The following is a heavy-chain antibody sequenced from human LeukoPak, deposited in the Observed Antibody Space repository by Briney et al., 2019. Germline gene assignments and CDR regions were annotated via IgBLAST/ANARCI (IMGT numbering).Heavy chain of an antibody. Sequence: SETLSLTCAVYGGSFSGYYWSWIRQSPGKGLEWIGEINHSGSTNYNPSLKSRVTISVDTSKNQFSLKLNSVTAADTAVYYCARVPNVVIPAAPGVYYYYYMDVWGKGTTVTVSS. D-gene: IGHD2-2*01. CDR2: INHSGST. CDR3: ARVPNVVIPAAPGVYYYYYMDV. V-gene: IGHV4-34*01. CDR1: GGSFSGYY. J-gene: IGHJ6*03.